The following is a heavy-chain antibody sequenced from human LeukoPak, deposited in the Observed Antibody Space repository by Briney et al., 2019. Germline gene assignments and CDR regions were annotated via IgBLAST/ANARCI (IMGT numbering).Heavy chain of an antibody. V-gene: IGHV3-33*01. D-gene: IGHD3-10*01. Sequence: GGSLRLSCAASGFTFSSYGMHWVRQAPGKGLEWVAVIWCDGSNKYYADSVKGRFTISRENSKNAVYLQMNSLRAEDTAVYYCARDGSGRWDFDFWGQGTLVTVSS. CDR2: IWCDGSNK. J-gene: IGHJ4*02. CDR1: GFTFSSYG. CDR3: ARDGSGRWDFDF.